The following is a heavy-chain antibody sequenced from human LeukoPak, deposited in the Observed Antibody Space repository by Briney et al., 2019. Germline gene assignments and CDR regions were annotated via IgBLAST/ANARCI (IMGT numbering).Heavy chain of an antibody. CDR2: ISHIGST. CDR1: GGSISSSNW. D-gene: IGHD5-24*01. Sequence: SETLSLTCAVSGGSISSSNWWSWVRKPPGKGLEWIGEISHIGSTNYNPSLMSRVTIAVDKSKNQFSLRLRSVTASDTAVYYCARDRGGYNTLGFNYWGQGTLVTVSS. CDR3: ARDRGGYNTLGFNY. V-gene: IGHV4-4*02. J-gene: IGHJ4*02.